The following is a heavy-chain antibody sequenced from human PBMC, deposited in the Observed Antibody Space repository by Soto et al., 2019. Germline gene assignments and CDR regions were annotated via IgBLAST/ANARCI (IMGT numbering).Heavy chain of an antibody. V-gene: IGHV7-4-1*01. D-gene: IGHD2-2*01. CDR2: INTNTGNP. CDR3: ARDLVVPAASGYYYYGMDV. J-gene: IGHJ6*02. Sequence: ASVKVTCEACGYTFTSYAMNWVRQAPGQGLEWMGWINTNTGNPTYAQGFTGRFVFSLDTSVSTAYLQICSLKAEDTAVYYCARDLVVPAASGYYYYGMDVWGQ. CDR1: GYTFTSYA.